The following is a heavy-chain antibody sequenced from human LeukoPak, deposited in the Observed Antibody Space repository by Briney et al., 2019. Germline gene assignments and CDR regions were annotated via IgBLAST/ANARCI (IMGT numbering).Heavy chain of an antibody. Sequence: SETLSLTCTVSGGSINNYYWSWIRQPAGKGLEWIGRIYTRGSTNYNPSLKSRVTMSVDTSKNQFSLKLSSVTAADTAVYYCARDGDFYGSGSYGDTFDIWGQGTMVTVSS. J-gene: IGHJ3*02. CDR3: ARDGDFYGSGSYGDTFDI. CDR2: IYTRGST. D-gene: IGHD3-10*01. CDR1: GGSINNYY. V-gene: IGHV4-4*07.